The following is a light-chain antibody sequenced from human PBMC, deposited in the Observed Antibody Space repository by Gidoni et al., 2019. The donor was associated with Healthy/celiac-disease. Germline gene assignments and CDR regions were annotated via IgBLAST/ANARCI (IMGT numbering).Light chain of an antibody. V-gene: IGKV4-1*01. CDR2: WAS. J-gene: IGKJ1*01. CDR3: QQYRT. CDR1: QSVLYSSNNKNY. Sequence: DIVMTQSPYSLAVSLGERATINCKSSQSVLYSSNNKNYLAWYQQKPGQPPKLLIYWASTRESGVPDRFSGSGSGTDFTLTISSLQAEDVAVYYCQQYRTFGQGTKVEIK.